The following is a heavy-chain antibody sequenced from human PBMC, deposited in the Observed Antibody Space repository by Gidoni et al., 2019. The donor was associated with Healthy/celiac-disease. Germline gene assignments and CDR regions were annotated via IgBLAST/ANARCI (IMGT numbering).Heavy chain of an antibody. Sequence: SWVRQAPGKGLEWVVFIRSKAYGGTTEYAASVKGRFTISRDDSKSIAYLQMNSLKTEDTAVYYCTRPEEEGGAFDIWGQGTMVTVSS. CDR2: IRSKAYGGTT. D-gene: IGHD1-26*01. CDR3: TRPEEEGGAFDI. V-gene: IGHV3-49*02. J-gene: IGHJ3*02.